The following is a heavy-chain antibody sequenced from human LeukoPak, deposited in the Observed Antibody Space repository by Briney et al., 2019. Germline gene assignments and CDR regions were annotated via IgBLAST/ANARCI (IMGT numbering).Heavy chain of an antibody. CDR1: GGSISNDY. CDR2: IYTRGNT. Sequence: PSETLSLTCTVSGGSISNDYWSWIRQAAGKELERIGRIYTRGNTNYNPSLKSRVNISLDKSKKQFSLNLNSVTAADTAVYYCARGGTYGSGRNQHTTLDYWGQGTLVTVSS. V-gene: IGHV4-4*07. CDR3: ARGGTYGSGRNQHTTLDY. D-gene: IGHD3-10*01. J-gene: IGHJ4*02.